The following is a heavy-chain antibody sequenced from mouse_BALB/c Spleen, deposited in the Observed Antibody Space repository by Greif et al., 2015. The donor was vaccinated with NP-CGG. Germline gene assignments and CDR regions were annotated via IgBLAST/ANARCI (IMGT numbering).Heavy chain of an antibody. Sequence: DVKLVESGPELVKPGASVKISCKASGYSFTGYFMNWVKQSHGKSLEWIGRINPYNGDTFYNQKFKGKATLTVDKSSSTAHMELLSLTSEDSAVYYCGRESTMITTGAYWGQGTLVTVSA. J-gene: IGHJ3*01. D-gene: IGHD2-4*01. CDR1: GYSFTGYF. CDR3: GRESTMITTGAY. V-gene: IGHV1-37*01. CDR2: INPYNGDT.